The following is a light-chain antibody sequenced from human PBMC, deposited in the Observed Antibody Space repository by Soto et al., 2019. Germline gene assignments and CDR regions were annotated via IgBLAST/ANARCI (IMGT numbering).Light chain of an antibody. V-gene: IGLV2-14*01. CDR1: GSDVGGYNY. CDR2: EVS. Sequence: QSVLTQPASVSGSPGQSITISCTGSGSDVGGYNYVSWYQQHPGKVPKLMIFEVSNRPSGVSSRFSGSKSGSTASLTISGLQSEDEADYYCGSYTSDNTVVFGGGTKLTVL. J-gene: IGLJ3*02. CDR3: GSYTSDNTVV.